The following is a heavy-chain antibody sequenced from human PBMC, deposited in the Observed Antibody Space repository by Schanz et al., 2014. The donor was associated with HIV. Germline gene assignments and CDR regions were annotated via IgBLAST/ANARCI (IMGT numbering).Heavy chain of an antibody. Sequence: QVQLVESGGGVVQPGRSLRLSCTASGLTFSSYGMHWVRQAPGKGLEWVAVIWYDGSNKYYADSVKGRFTISRDNSKNTLYLQMNSLRAEDTAVYYCASTEYPYTTSSDYYYGMDVWGQGTTVTVSS. D-gene: IGHD6-6*01. V-gene: IGHV3-33*08. CDR2: IWYDGSNK. CDR3: ASTEYPYTTSSDYYYGMDV. CDR1: GLTFSSYG. J-gene: IGHJ6*02.